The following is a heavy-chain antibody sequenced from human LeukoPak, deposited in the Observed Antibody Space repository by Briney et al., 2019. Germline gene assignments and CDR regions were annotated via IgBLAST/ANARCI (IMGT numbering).Heavy chain of an antibody. D-gene: IGHD2-15*01. Sequence: PSETLSLTCTVSGGSISSGDYYWSWIRQPPGKGLEWIAYIYYSGTTYYNPSLKSRVSISVDTSKQFSLKLSSVTAADTAVYYCARDHCSGGSCGSFDIWGQGTMVTVSS. CDR3: ARDHCSGGSCGSFDI. V-gene: IGHV4-30-4*08. CDR1: GGSISSGDYY. J-gene: IGHJ3*02. CDR2: IYYSGTT.